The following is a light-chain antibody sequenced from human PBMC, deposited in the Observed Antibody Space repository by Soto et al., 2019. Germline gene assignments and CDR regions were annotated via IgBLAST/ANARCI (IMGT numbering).Light chain of an antibody. CDR1: QSISTW. Sequence: IQMTQSPSTLSSSVGYRVTITCRASQSISTWLAWYQQKRGKAPKVLIYRASTLESGVPSRFSGSGSGTEFTLTISSLQPDDFATYYCQQYNSDSRTFGQGTKVDIK. CDR3: QQYNSDSRT. V-gene: IGKV1-5*03. J-gene: IGKJ1*01. CDR2: RAS.